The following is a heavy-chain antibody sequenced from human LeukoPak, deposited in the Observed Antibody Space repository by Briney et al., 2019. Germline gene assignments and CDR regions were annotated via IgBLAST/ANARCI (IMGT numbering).Heavy chain of an antibody. CDR1: GFTFDDFA. J-gene: IGHJ4*02. CDR3: AKAPHYYTSATYWDYFEN. Sequence: PGGSLRLSCAASGFTFDDFAMHWVRQSPGKGLEWVSGISWNSATTAYADSVKGRFTISRDNANNSLYLLMNSLRSEDTAFYYCAKAPHYYTSATYWDYFENWGQGSLVTVSS. V-gene: IGHV3-9*01. D-gene: IGHD3-10*01. CDR2: ISWNSATT.